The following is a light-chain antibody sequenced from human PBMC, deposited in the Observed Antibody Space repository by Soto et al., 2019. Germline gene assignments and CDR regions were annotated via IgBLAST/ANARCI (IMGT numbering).Light chain of an antibody. CDR1: GSDVGGYNY. V-gene: IGLV2-14*01. Sequence: HSVLTQPASVSGSPGQSITISCTGTGSDVGGYNYVSWYQQHPGKAPKVMIYDVSNRPSGVSNRFSGSKSGNTASLTISGLQAEDEADYYCSSYTSASTPLVFGGGTKVTVL. CDR2: DVS. CDR3: SSYTSASTPLV. J-gene: IGLJ2*01.